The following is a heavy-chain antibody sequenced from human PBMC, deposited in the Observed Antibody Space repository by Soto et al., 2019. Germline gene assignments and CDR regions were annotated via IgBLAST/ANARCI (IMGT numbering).Heavy chain of an antibody. Sequence: VGSLILSCAASGFTFSSYSMNWVRQAPGKGLEWVSYISSSTSTIYYADSVKGRFTISRDNAKNSLYLQMDSLRAEDTAVYYCARDWGIAVADYWGQGTLVTVSS. CDR2: ISSSTSTI. CDR1: GFTFSSYS. J-gene: IGHJ4*02. D-gene: IGHD6-19*01. CDR3: ARDWGIAVADY. V-gene: IGHV3-48*01.